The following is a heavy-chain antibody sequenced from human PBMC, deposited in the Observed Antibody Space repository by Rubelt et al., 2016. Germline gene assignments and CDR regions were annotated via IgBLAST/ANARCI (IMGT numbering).Heavy chain of an antibody. CDR1: GFTVSSNY. CDR2: ISRSNSYI. D-gene: IGHD6-19*01. Sequence: EVQLVESGGGLVQPGGSLRLSCAASGFTVSSNYMSWVRQAPGKGLEWGSSISRSNSYIYYADSVKGRFTISRDNAKNSLYLQMNSLRAEDTAVYYCAREVTAVAASEFDYWGQGTLVTVSS. V-gene: IGHV3-21*01. CDR3: AREVTAVAASEFDY. J-gene: IGHJ4*02.